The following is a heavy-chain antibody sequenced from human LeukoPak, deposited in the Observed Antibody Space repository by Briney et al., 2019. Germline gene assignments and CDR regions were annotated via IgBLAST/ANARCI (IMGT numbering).Heavy chain of an antibody. V-gene: IGHV4-59*01. Sequence: PSETLSLTCTVSGGSISSYYWSWIRQPPGKGLEWIGYIYYSGSTNYNPSLKSRVTISVDTSKNQFSLKLSSVTAADTAVYYCARGLTYCYDSSGPYYDYWGQGTLVTVSS. D-gene: IGHD3-22*01. CDR2: IYYSGST. CDR1: GGSISSYY. J-gene: IGHJ4*02. CDR3: ARGLTYCYDSSGPYYDY.